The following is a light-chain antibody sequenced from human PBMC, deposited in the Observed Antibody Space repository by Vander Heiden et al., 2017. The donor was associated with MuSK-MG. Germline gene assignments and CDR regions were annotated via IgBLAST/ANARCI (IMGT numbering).Light chain of an antibody. J-gene: IGKJ2*01. Sequence: DIQMTQSPSTLSASVGDRVTLTCRASRSMSGWLAWYQQKPGKAPKLLIYVASSLESGVPSRFSDSGSGTEFTLTISGLQPDDFATYYCQQYNDYPYTFGQGTKLEIK. CDR2: VAS. CDR3: QQYNDYPYT. CDR1: RSMSGW. V-gene: IGKV1-5*01.